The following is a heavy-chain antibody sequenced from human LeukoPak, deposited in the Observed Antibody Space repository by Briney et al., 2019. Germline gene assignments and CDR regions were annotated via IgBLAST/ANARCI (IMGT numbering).Heavy chain of an antibody. CDR1: GYTFTSYA. V-gene: IGHV1-3*01. CDR3: ARVFLGYQLPTDY. Sequence: GASVKVSCTASGYTFTSYAMHWVRQAPGQRLEWMGWINAGNGNTKYSQKFQGRVTITRDTSASTAYMELSSLRSEDTAVYYCARVFLGYQLPTDYWGQGTLVTVSS. CDR2: INAGNGNT. D-gene: IGHD2-2*01. J-gene: IGHJ4*02.